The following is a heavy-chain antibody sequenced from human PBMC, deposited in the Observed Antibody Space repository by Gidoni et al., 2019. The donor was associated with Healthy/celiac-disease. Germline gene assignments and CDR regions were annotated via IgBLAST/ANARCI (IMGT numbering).Heavy chain of an antibody. J-gene: IGHJ4*02. Sequence: QVQLVESGGGVVQPGRSLSLSSAASGFPFSSYGMHWVRQAPGKGLEWVAVISYDGSNKYYADSVKGRFTISRDNSKNTLYLQMNSLRAEDTAVYYCAKPYYYGSGEPGLFDYWGQGTLVTVSS. CDR3: AKPYYYGSGEPGLFDY. D-gene: IGHD3-10*01. V-gene: IGHV3-30*18. CDR2: ISYDGSNK. CDR1: GFPFSSYG.